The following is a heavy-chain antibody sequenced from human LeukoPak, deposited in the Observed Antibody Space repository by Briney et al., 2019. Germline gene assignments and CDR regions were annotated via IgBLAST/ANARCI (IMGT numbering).Heavy chain of an antibody. D-gene: IGHD3-10*01. CDR2: INHSGNT. CDR1: GGSISDYY. V-gene: IGHV4-34*01. CDR3: ARTHYYGSGSGIDY. Sequence: SETLSPTCTVSGGSISDYYWSWIRQPPDMGLEWIGEINHSGNTNYNPSLKSRASISVDTSKNQFSLKLNSVTAADTAVYYCARTHYYGSGSGIDYWGQGSLVTVSS. J-gene: IGHJ4*02.